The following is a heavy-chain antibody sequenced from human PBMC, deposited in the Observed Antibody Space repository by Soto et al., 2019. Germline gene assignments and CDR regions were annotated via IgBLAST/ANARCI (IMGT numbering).Heavy chain of an antibody. D-gene: IGHD2-2*01. V-gene: IGHV4-30-2*01. CDR3: ATVPDY. CDR2: MYHSGST. Sequence: PSVTLPLTCAVSGGSIGGRGYSWSWIRQPPGKGLEWIGYMYHSGSTYYKPSLKSRVTISIASSKNQFSLKLSSVTAADAAVYYCATVPDYWGQGILVTISS. CDR1: GGSIGGRGYS. J-gene: IGHJ4*02.